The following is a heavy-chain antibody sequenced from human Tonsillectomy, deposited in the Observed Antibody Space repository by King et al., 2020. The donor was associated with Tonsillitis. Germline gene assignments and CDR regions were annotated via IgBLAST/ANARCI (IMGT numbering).Heavy chain of an antibody. D-gene: IGHD3-22*01. V-gene: IGHV3-43*02. Sequence: VQLVESGGGVVQPGGSLRLSCAASGFTFDDYSMHWVRQAPGEGLEWVSLISGGGCRTHYADSVEGRFTISRDNSKNSLYLQMNSLRTEDTALYYCAKNMYSDSSEELDYWGQGTLVTVSS. CDR1: GFTFDDYS. CDR3: AKNMYSDSSEELDY. CDR2: ISGGGCRT. J-gene: IGHJ4*02.